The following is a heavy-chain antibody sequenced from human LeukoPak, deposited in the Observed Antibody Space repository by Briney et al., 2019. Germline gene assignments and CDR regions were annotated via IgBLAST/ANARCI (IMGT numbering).Heavy chain of an antibody. D-gene: IGHD1-26*01. J-gene: IGHJ4*02. Sequence: PGGSLSLYCAASGFTFYNNRMSWVRQAQGKGLEGISTVDDDGGNICWVNSVNGRFIIARDNSKRIMILQMNSLRVEDTALYYCTKRVKYGGTWDHFADWGQGTLVTVSS. CDR3: TKRVKYGGTWDHFAD. CDR1: GFTFYNNR. V-gene: IGHV3-23*02. CDR2: VDDDGGNI.